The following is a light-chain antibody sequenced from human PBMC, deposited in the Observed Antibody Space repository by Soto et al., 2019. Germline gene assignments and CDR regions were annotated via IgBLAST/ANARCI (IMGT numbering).Light chain of an antibody. CDR1: QSVSSY. CDR3: QQRSNWPRT. Sequence: EIVLTQSPPTLSLSPGERATISCRASQSVSSYLAWYQQKPGQAPRILIYDASNRATGIPARFSGSLSWTDFTLTISSLEPEDFSVYYCQQRSNWPRTFVQGTKVDIK. V-gene: IGKV3-11*01. CDR2: DAS. J-gene: IGKJ1*01.